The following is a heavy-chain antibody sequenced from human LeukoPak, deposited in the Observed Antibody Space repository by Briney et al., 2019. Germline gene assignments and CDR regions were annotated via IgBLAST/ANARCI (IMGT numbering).Heavy chain of an antibody. CDR3: ARYRYYFDY. J-gene: IGHJ4*02. D-gene: IGHD1-14*01. Sequence: PSETLSLTCTVSGGSISSYYWSWIRQPPGKGLELIGFIYYSGSTNYNPSLKSRVTISVDTSKNQFSLKLSSVTAADTAVYYCARYRYYFDYWGQGTLVTVSS. CDR2: IYYSGST. CDR1: GGSISSYY. V-gene: IGHV4-59*01.